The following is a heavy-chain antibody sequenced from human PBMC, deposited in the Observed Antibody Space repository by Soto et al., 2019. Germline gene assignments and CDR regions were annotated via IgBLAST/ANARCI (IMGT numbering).Heavy chain of an antibody. CDR2: IWYDGSRK. CDR1: GFTFRRHA. D-gene: IGHD3-3*01. CDR3: ERETLELWFGP. J-gene: IGHJ5*02. V-gene: IGHV3-33*01. Sequence: PGGSLRLSCAASGFTFRRHAMHWIRQAPGKRPEWLAIIWYDGSRKLYADSVKGRFNISRDNSNNALYLQMNSLRAEDTAVYYCERETLELWFGPWGQGTLVTGSS.